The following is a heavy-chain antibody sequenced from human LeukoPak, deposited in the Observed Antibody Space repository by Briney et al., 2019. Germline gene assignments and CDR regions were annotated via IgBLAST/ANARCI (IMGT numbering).Heavy chain of an antibody. CDR3: ARDPKYSLRMGYFDY. CDR2: INSASSHI. J-gene: IGHJ4*02. CDR1: GFTIATSA. Sequence: GGSLRLSCAASGFTIATSAMNWVRQVPGKGLEWVSSINSASSHIYYAASVRGRFTIPRDNAMNSVFLQMHSLGAEDTAVYYCARDPKYSLRMGYFDYWGQGILVTVSS. D-gene: IGHD3-16*01. V-gene: IGHV3-21*01.